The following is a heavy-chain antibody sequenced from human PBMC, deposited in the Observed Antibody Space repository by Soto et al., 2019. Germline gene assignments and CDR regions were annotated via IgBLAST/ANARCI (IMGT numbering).Heavy chain of an antibody. CDR1: GGTFSSYA. CDR3: ARYYDILTGYPLALYGLVV. J-gene: IGHJ6*02. Sequence: SVKVSCKASGGTFSSYAISWVRQAPGQGLEWMGGIIPIFGTANYAQKFQGRVTITADESTSTAYMELSSLRSEDTAVYYCARYYDILTGYPLALYGLVVWGPGTTVTVSS. V-gene: IGHV1-69*13. CDR2: IIPIFGTA. D-gene: IGHD3-9*01.